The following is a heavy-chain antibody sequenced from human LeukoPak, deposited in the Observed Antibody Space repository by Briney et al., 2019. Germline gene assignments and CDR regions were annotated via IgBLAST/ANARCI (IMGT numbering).Heavy chain of an antibody. Sequence: GGSLRLSCAVSGFTFSNYAMNWIRQAPGKGLEWVSSIDVGSYTYYAGSVKGRFTISGDNAKNLLYLQMNSLRVEDTAVYYCASEGVVGPVAHFDYRGQGALVTVSS. CDR3: ASEGVVGPVAHFDY. CDR2: IDVGSYT. CDR1: GFTFSNYA. V-gene: IGHV3-21*01. J-gene: IGHJ4*02. D-gene: IGHD1-26*01.